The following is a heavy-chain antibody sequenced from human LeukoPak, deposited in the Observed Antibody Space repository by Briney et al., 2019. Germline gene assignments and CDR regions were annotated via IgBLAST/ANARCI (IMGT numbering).Heavy chain of an antibody. J-gene: IGHJ4*02. V-gene: IGHV4-38-2*01. CDR2: MYHSGST. D-gene: IGHD2-2*01. CDR3: ARQRYCHSTSCYFDY. Sequence: SETLSLTCAVSGYSISSGYYWAWIRQPPGKGLEWIGSMYHSGSTYDRPSLKSRVTMSVDTSKNQFSLILTSVTAADTAVYCCARQRYCHSTSCYFDYWGQGTLVTVSS. CDR1: GYSISSGYY.